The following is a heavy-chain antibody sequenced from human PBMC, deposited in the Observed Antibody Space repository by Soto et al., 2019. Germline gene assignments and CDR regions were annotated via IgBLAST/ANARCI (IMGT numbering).Heavy chain of an antibody. J-gene: IGHJ6*03. CDR2: IKQDGSEK. CDR1: GFTFSSYW. V-gene: IGHV3-7*01. D-gene: IGHD1-1*01. Sequence: GGSLRLSCAASGFTFSSYWMSWVRQAPGKGLEWVANIKQDGSEKYYVDSVKGRFTISRDNAKNSLYLQMNSLRAEDTAVYYCARDLEGRGNDEYYYYYMDVWGKGTTVTVSS. CDR3: ARDLEGRGNDEYYYYYMDV.